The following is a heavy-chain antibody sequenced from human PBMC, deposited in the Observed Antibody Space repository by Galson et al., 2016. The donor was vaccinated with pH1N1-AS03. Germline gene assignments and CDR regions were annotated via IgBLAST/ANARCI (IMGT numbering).Heavy chain of an antibody. D-gene: IGHD6-13*01. Sequence: SVKVSCKASGGTFRNFPISWVRQAPGQGLEWMGWINPNSGDTNNAQKFEGRVTMTRDTSISTAYMEVNRLISDDTAAYYGARDRTAAPSYYYYMDVWGKGTTVTVSS. J-gene: IGHJ6*03. CDR3: ARDRTAAPSYYYYMDV. CDR2: INPNSGDT. V-gene: IGHV1-2*02. CDR1: GGTFRNFP.